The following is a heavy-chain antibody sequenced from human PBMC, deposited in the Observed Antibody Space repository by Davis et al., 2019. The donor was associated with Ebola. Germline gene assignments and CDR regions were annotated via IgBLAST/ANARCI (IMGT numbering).Heavy chain of an antibody. D-gene: IGHD3-10*01. CDR1: GYTFTSYA. J-gene: IGHJ5*02. CDR2: INAGNGNT. V-gene: IGHV1-3*01. Sequence: ASVKVSCKASGYTFTSYAMHRVRQAPGQRLEWMGWINAGNGNTKYSQKFQGRVTITRDTSASTAYMELSRLRSDDTAVYYCARVGEWFGELLYRADWFDPWGQGTLVTVSS. CDR3: ARVGEWFGELLYRADWFDP.